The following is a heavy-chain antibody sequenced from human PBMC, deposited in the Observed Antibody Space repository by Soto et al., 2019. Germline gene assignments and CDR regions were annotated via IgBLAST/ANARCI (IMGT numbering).Heavy chain of an antibody. CDR2: ISYDGSNK. CDR3: ARELLRFLEWLSRSNLYGMDV. CDR1: GFTFSSYA. J-gene: IGHJ6*02. Sequence: VGSLRLSCAASGFTFSSYAMHWVRQAPGKGLEWVAVISYDGSNKYYADSVKGRFTISRDNSKNTLYLQMNSLRAEDTAVYYCARELLRFLEWLSRSNLYGMDVWGQGTTVTVSS. V-gene: IGHV3-30-3*01. D-gene: IGHD3-3*01.